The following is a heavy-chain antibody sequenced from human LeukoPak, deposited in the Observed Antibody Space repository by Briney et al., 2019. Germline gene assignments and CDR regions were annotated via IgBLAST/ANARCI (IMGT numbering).Heavy chain of an antibody. CDR2: IYYSGST. D-gene: IGHD3-22*01. J-gene: IGHJ4*02. CDR1: GGSISSSSYY. Sequence: PSETLSLACTVSGGSISSSSYYWGWIRQPPGKGLEWIGSIYYSGSTYYNPSLKSRVTISVDKSKNQFSLKLRSVTAADTAVYYCAALDSSGYYSDYWGQGTLVSVSS. CDR3: AALDSSGYYSDY. V-gene: IGHV4-39*01.